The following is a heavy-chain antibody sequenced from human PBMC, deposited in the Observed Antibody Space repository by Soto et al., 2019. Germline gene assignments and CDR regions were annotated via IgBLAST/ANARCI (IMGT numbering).Heavy chain of an antibody. CDR2: ISFTGDT. Sequence: SETLSLTCTVSGDSVGGDAFYWSWLRQAPGKGLEWIGYISFTGDTTYNPSLRSRVTIAMHTSKSQFSLKRTSATAADTALCYCSNGGHYYNSVIWGPGTLVTVSS. CDR1: GDSVGGDAFY. D-gene: IGHD3-10*01. CDR3: SNGGHYYNSVI. V-gene: IGHV4-61*08. J-gene: IGHJ4*02.